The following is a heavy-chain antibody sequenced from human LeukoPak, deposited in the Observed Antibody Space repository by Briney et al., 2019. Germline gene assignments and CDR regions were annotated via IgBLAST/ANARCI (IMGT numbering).Heavy chain of an antibody. CDR2: INPYSGGT. V-gene: IGHV1-2*02. D-gene: IGHD6-19*01. CDR3: ATLRRSGWYIGD. J-gene: IGHJ4*02. Sequence: EASVKVSCKASGYTFSDYYMHWVRRAPGQGLEWMGWINPYSGGTNYAEKFQGRVTMTRDTSITTAYMELSSLRSDDTAMYCCATLRRSGWYIGDWGQGTLVTVSS. CDR1: GYTFSDYY.